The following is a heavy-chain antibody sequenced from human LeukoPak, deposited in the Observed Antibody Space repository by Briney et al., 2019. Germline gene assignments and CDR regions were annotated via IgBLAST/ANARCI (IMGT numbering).Heavy chain of an antibody. Sequence: NPSETLSLTCAVYGGSFSGYYWSWIRQPPGKGLEWIGEINHSGSTNYNPSLQSRVTISVDTSKNQFSLKLSSVTAADTAVYYCARNYYYYYMDVWGKGTTVTISS. CDR3: ARNYYYYYMDV. CDR2: INHSGST. J-gene: IGHJ6*03. CDR1: GGSFSGYY. V-gene: IGHV4-34*01.